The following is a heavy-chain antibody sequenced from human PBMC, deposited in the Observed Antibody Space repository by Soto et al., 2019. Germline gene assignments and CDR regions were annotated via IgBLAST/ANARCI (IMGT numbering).Heavy chain of an antibody. J-gene: IGHJ4*02. V-gene: IGHV3-30-3*01. Sequence: QVQLVESGGGVVQPGRSLRLSCAASGFTFSHYTMHWVRQAPGKGLEWVAVVSFAGTDKHYADFVKGRFTISRDNSENTLYLQMHSLTSEDTAVYHCAREPYDGYNDNTFDYWGQGTLVPVSS. CDR2: VSFAGTDK. CDR3: AREPYDGYNDNTFDY. D-gene: IGHD3-16*01. CDR1: GFTFSHYT.